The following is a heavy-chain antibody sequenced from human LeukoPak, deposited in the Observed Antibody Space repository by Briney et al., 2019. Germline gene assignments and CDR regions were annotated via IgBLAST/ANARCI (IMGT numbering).Heavy chain of an antibody. CDR2: ISSSGSTT. Sequence: GGSLRLSCAASGFTFSSYEMNWVRQAPGKGLEWVTYISSSGSTTYYADSVKGRFTISRDNAKNSLYLQMNSLRAEDTAVYYCARDEGSSWKNWFDPWGQGTLVTVSS. J-gene: IGHJ5*02. D-gene: IGHD6-13*01. CDR1: GFTFSSYE. CDR3: ARDEGSSWKNWFDP. V-gene: IGHV3-48*03.